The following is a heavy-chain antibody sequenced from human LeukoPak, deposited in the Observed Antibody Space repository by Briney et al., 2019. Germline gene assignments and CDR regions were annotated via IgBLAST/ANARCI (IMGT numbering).Heavy chain of an antibody. CDR2: IYSGDNT. Sequence: GGSLRLSCAASGFTVSSNYMRWVRQAPGKGREWGSDIYSGDNTYYADSVKGRFTVSRDNSKSTLYLQMNSLRAEDTAVYYWARGPHGGSCSYWGQGTLVTVSS. CDR3: ARGPHGGSCSY. CDR1: GFTVSSNY. D-gene: IGHD2-15*01. J-gene: IGHJ4*02. V-gene: IGHV3-66*02.